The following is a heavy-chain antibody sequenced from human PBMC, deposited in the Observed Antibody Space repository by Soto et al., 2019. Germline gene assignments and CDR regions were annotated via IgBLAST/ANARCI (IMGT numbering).Heavy chain of an antibody. D-gene: IGHD6-19*01. V-gene: IGHV3-23*01. CDR2: ISGSGGST. Sequence: GGALRISCAASVFTFSSYAMSWVRQAPGKGLEWVSAISGSGGSTYYADSVKGRFTISRDNSKNTLYLQMNSLRAEDTAVYYCAKGAVAGSRGVGDWGQGTLVTVSS. CDR3: AKGAVAGSRGVGD. CDR1: VFTFSSYA. J-gene: IGHJ4*02.